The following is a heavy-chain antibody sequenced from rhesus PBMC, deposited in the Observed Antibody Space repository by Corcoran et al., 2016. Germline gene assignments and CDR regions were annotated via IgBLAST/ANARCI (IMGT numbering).Heavy chain of an antibody. CDR1: GFSLRTSDMS. D-gene: IGHD4-35*01. CDR3: ARRPTVTFDY. J-gene: IGHJ4*01. Sequence: QVTLKESGPALVNPTPTLPLTCTFSGFSLRTSDMSLGWTRQPPGKPLEWLAHIYWDDDKRYSTSLKSRLTISKDTSKNQVVLTMSNRGPVDTATYYCARRPTVTFDYWGQGVLVTVSS. CDR2: IYWDDDK. V-gene: IGHV2-1*01.